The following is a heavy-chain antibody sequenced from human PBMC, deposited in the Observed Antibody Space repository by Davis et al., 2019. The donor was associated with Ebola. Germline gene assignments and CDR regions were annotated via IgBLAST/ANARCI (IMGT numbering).Heavy chain of an antibody. CDR1: GYTFTSYY. D-gene: IGHD6-13*01. CDR3: ARDGEQQLVPASSRYYMDV. Sequence: ASVKVSCKASGYTFTSYYMHWVRQAPGQGLEWMGIINPSGGSTSYAQKFQGRVTMTRHTSTSTVYMELSSLRSEDTAVYYCARDGEQQLVPASSRYYMDVWGKGTTVTVSS. V-gene: IGHV1-46*01. J-gene: IGHJ6*03. CDR2: INPSGGST.